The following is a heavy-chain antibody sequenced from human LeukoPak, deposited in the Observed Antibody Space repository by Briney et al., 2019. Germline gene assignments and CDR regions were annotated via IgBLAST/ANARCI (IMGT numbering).Heavy chain of an antibody. CDR1: GYTLTELS. CDR2: FDPEDGET. CDR3: AREGAGYSSSWSENWFDP. D-gene: IGHD6-13*01. V-gene: IGHV1-24*01. J-gene: IGHJ5*02. Sequence: ASVKVSCKVSGYTLTELSMHWVRQAPGKGLEWMGGFDPEDGETIYAQKFQGRVTMTEDTSTDTAYMELSSLRSEDTAVYYCAREGAGYSSSWSENWFDPWGQGTLVTVSS.